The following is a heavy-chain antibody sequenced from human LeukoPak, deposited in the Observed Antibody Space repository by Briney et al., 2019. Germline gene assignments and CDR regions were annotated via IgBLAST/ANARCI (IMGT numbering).Heavy chain of an antibody. D-gene: IGHD3-22*01. CDR1: GGSISSSSYY. CDR3: ARHRAPSHYDSSGSFDY. Sequence: SETLSLTCTVSGGSISSSSYYWGWIRLPPGKGLDWIGSIYYSGSTYYNPSLKSRVTISVDTSKNQFSLKLSSVTAADTAVYYCARHRAPSHYDSSGSFDYWGQGTLVTVSS. CDR2: IYYSGST. V-gene: IGHV4-39*01. J-gene: IGHJ4*02.